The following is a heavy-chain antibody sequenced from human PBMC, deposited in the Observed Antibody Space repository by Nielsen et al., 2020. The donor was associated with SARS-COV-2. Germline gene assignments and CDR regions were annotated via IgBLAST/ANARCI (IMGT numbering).Heavy chain of an antibody. D-gene: IGHD6-13*01. CDR1: GGSISSGGYS. CDR3: ARVTSSSWYGDWFDP. J-gene: IGHJ5*02. V-gene: IGHV4-30-4*07. Sequence: SETLSLTCAVSGGSISSGGYSWSWIRQPPGKGLEWIGYIYYSGSTYYNPSLKSRVTISVDTSKNQFSLKLCSVTAADTAVYYCARVTSSSWYGDWFDPWGQGTLVTVSS. CDR2: IYYSGST.